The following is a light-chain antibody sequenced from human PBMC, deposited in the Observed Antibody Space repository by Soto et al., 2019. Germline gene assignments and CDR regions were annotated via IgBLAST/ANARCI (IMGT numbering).Light chain of an antibody. CDR1: QSVSNSY. J-gene: IGKJ2*01. CDR2: GAS. Sequence: EIVLTQSPGTLSLSPGERATLSCRASQSVSNSYLAWYQQKPGQAPRLLIYGASSRATGIPDRFSGSGSGPDFTLTISRLEPEDFAVYYCQHYGSSPYTFGQGTKLEIK. V-gene: IGKV3-20*01. CDR3: QHYGSSPYT.